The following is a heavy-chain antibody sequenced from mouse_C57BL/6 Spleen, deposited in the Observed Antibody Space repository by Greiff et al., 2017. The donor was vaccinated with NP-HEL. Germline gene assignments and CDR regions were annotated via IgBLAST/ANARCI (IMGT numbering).Heavy chain of an antibody. CDR3: ARRTGTDAMDY. V-gene: IGHV5-17*01. D-gene: IGHD4-1*01. CDR1: GFTFSDYG. J-gene: IGHJ4*01. Sequence: EVQLVESGGGLVKPGGSLKLSCAASGFTFSDYGMHWVRQAPEKGLEWVAYISSGSSTIYYADTVKGRFTISSDNAKNTLFLQMTRLRSEDTAMYYCARRTGTDAMDYWGQGTSVTVSS. CDR2: ISSGSSTI.